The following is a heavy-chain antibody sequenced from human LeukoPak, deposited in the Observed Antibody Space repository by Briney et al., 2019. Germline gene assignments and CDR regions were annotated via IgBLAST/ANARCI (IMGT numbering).Heavy chain of an antibody. CDR2: IYYSGST. CDR1: GGSISSSSYY. D-gene: IGHD3-10*01. V-gene: IGHV4-39*02. CDR3: ARDGYGSGSSRFDY. J-gene: IGHJ4*02. Sequence: SETLSLTCTVSGGSISSSSYYWGWIRQPPGKGLEWIGSIYYSGSTYYNPSLKSRVTISVDTSKNQFSLKLSSVTAADTAVYYCARDGYGSGSSRFDYWGQGTLVTVSS.